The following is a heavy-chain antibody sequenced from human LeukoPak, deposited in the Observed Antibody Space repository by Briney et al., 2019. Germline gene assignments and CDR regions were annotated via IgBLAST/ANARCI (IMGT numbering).Heavy chain of an antibody. Sequence: SETLSLTCTVSGGSMSSYYWNWIRQPPGKRLEWLGYIYYSGTTNYNPSLKSRVSMSVDTSKNQFSLKLSSVTAADTAVYYCARGMVRGVIITRYYYYMDVWGKGTTVTISS. CDR3: ARGMVRGVIITRYYYYMDV. CDR1: GGSMSSYY. CDR2: IYYSGTT. D-gene: IGHD3-10*01. J-gene: IGHJ6*03. V-gene: IGHV4-59*12.